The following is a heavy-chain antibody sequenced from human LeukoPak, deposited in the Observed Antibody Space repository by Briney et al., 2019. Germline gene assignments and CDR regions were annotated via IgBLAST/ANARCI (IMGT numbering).Heavy chain of an antibody. J-gene: IGHJ4*02. CDR1: GYSLTSNW. D-gene: IGHD5-24*01. V-gene: IGHV5-51*01. CDR3: ARHAADGYNYIDN. Sequence: GEALKISRNSSGYSLTSNWIGLVRQMPGRGLEGMGIIYPGYSDTRYCPPCQGQVTISADKSISTASLPWSSLKTSDTAMYYCARHAADGYNYIDNWGQGTLVTVSS. CDR2: IYPGYSDT.